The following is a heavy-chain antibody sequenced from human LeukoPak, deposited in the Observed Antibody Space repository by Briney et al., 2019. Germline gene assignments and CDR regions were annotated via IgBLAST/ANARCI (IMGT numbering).Heavy chain of an antibody. J-gene: IGHJ5*02. CDR1: GYTFTGYY. D-gene: IGHD3-3*01. CDR3: ARDLITIFGVAKENWFDP. CDR2: INPNSGGT. V-gene: IGHV1-2*02. Sequence: ASVKVSCKASGYTFTGYYIHWVRQAPGQGLEWMGWINPNSGGTNYAQKFQGRVTMTRDTSISTAYMELSRLRSDDTAVYYCARDLITIFGVAKENWFDPWGQGTLVTVSS.